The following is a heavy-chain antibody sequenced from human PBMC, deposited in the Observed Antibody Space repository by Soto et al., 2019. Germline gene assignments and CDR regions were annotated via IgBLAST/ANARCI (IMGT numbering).Heavy chain of an antibody. J-gene: IGHJ4*02. CDR1: GGSISSGGYY. CDR3: ARVGLGAGQWLGYYFDY. D-gene: IGHD6-19*01. Sequence: SETLSLTCTVSGGSISSGGYYWSWIRQHPGKGLEWIGYIYYSGSTYYNPSLKSRVTISVDTSKNQFSLKLSSVTAADTAVYYCARVGLGAGQWLGYYFDYWGQGTLVTVSS. V-gene: IGHV4-31*03. CDR2: IYYSGST.